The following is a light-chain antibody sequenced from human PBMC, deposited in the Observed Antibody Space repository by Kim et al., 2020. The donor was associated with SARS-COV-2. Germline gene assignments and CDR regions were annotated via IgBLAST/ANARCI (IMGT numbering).Light chain of an antibody. Sequence: SAPVGDRVTITCRATQRISNWLAWYQQKPGKAPKLLIFDVSNLESGVPSRFSGSGSGTEFTLTIDTLQPDDFATYYCQQYNAYSRTFGQGTKLEI. V-gene: IGKV1-5*01. J-gene: IGKJ1*01. CDR3: QQYNAYSRT. CDR1: QRISNW. CDR2: DVS.